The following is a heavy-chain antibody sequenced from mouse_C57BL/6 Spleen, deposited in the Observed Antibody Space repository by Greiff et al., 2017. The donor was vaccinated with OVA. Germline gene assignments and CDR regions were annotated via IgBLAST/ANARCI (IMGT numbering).Heavy chain of an antibody. V-gene: IGHV5-6*02. CDR3: ARHIATVVATPLDY. D-gene: IGHD1-1*01. J-gene: IGHJ2*01. CDR1: GFTFSSYG. Sequence: EVKLVESGGDLVKPGGSLKLSCAASGFTFSSYGMSWVRQTPDKRLEWVATISSGGSYTYYPESVQGRSTLTRDNAKNTLYLQISSLKSEDTAVDYCARHIATVVATPLDYWGQGTTLTVSS. CDR2: ISSGGSYT.